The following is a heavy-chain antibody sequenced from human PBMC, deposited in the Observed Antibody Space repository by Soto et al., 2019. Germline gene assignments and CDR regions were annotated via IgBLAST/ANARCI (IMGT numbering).Heavy chain of an antibody. Sequence: GGSLRLSCAASGFTFNIYAMTWVRQAPGKGLEWVSAISRYGDITYYADSVEGRFSISRDNSKNTLYLQMNSLRAEDTAVYYCAKDWYLEHDSSGYLFDYWCQGTLVTVSS. CDR2: ISRYGDIT. CDR1: GFTFNIYA. CDR3: AKDWYLEHDSSGYLFDY. J-gene: IGHJ4*02. D-gene: IGHD3-22*01. V-gene: IGHV3-23*01.